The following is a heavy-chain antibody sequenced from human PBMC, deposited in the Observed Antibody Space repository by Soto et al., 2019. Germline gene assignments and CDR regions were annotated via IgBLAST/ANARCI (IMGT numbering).Heavy chain of an antibody. CDR1: GGSISSSSYY. Sequence: SETLSLTCTVSGGSISSSSYYWGWIRQPPGKGLEWIGSIYYSGRAYYNPSLKSRVTISVDTSKNQFSLKLSSVTAADTALYYCARDYFDSSDYTTNWFDPWGQGTLVTVSS. D-gene: IGHD3-22*01. J-gene: IGHJ5*02. V-gene: IGHV4-39*01. CDR3: ARDYFDSSDYTTNWFDP. CDR2: IYYSGRA.